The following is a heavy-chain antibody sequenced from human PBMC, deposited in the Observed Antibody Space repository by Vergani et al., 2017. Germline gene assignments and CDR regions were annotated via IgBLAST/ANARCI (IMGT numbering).Heavy chain of an antibody. J-gene: IGHJ6*03. CDR2: IYPGDSDT. CDR3: ARGSGGSWYGYYYYYMDV. CDR1: GYSFTSYW. Sequence: EVQLVQSGAEVKKPGESLKISCKGSGYSFTSYWIGWVRQMPGKGLEWMGVIYPGDSDTRYSPSFQGQVTISADKSISTAYLQWSSLKASDTAMYYCARGSGGSWYGYYYYYMDVWGKGTTVTVSS. D-gene: IGHD2-15*01. V-gene: IGHV5-51*01.